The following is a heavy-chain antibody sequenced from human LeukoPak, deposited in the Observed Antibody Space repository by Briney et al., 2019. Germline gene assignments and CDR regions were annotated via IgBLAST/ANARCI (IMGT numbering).Heavy chain of an antibody. Sequence: GGSLRLSCAASGFPFSSYSMNWVRLAPGRGLGWVSSISSSSTYIYYADSVKGRFTISRDNAKNSLYLQMNSLRAEDTAVYYCAGADGYYLDYWGQGTLVTVSS. J-gene: IGHJ4*02. CDR1: GFPFSSYS. CDR3: AGADGYYLDY. CDR2: ISSSSTYI. V-gene: IGHV3-21*01. D-gene: IGHD4-17*01.